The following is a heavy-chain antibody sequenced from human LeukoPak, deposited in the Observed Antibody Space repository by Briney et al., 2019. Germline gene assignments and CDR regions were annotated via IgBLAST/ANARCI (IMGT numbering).Heavy chain of an antibody. CDR2: INHSGST. V-gene: IGHV4-34*01. J-gene: IGHJ3*02. CDR3: ARYDYYDSSGYSDDAFDI. Sequence: SETLSLTCAVYGGSFSGYYWSWIRQPPGKGLEWIGEINHSGSTNYNPSLKSRVTISVDTSKNQFSLKLSSVAAADTAVYYCARYDYYDSSGYSDDAFDIWGQGTMVTVSS. D-gene: IGHD3-22*01. CDR1: GGSFSGYY.